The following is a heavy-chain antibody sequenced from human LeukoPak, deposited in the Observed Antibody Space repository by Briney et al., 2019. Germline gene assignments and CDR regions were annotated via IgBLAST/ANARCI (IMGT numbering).Heavy chain of an antibody. CDR3: AIIGYCSGGSCLTFDP. D-gene: IGHD2-15*01. Sequence: ASVNVSCKASGYTFTGYYMHWVRQAPGQGLEWMGRINPNSGGTNYAQKFQGRVTMTRDTSISTAYMELSRLRSDDTAVYYCAIIGYCSGGSCLTFDPWGQGTLVTVSS. V-gene: IGHV1-2*06. CDR2: INPNSGGT. J-gene: IGHJ5*02. CDR1: GYTFTGYY.